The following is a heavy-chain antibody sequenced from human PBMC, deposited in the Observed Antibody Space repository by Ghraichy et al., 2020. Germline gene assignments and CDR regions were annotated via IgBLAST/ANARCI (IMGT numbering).Heavy chain of an antibody. D-gene: IGHD2-15*01. CDR3: ARDPRESAFFYSYTMDV. V-gene: IGHV3-30*03. CDR1: GFTFTNYG. Sequence: GGSLRLSCAVSGFTFTNYGMHWVRQAPGKGLEWVAVISYDGRNKYHSESVKGRFTISRDNSMNTLYLQMNSLRSEDTAVYYCARDPRESAFFYSYTMDVWGQGTTVTVSS. J-gene: IGHJ6*02. CDR2: ISYDGRNK.